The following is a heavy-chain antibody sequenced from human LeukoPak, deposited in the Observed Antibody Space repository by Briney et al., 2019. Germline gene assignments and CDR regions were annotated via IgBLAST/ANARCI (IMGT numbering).Heavy chain of an antibody. J-gene: IGHJ4*02. D-gene: IGHD5-18*01. CDR1: GFTFSSYW. Sequence: SGGSLRLSCAASGFTFSSYWMHWVRQAPGKGLVWVSRINSDGSSTSYADPVKGRFTISRDNAKNTLYLQMNSLRAEDTAVYYCARGGEYSYGYFDYWGQGTLVTVSS. V-gene: IGHV3-74*01. CDR2: INSDGSST. CDR3: ARGGEYSYGYFDY.